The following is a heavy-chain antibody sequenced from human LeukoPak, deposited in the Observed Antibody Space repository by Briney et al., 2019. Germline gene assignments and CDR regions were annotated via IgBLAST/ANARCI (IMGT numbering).Heavy chain of an antibody. Sequence: GGSLRLSCAASAFTFSNAWMSWHRQARGKGLEWVGRIKSKTDGGTTDYAASVKGRFTISRDDSKNTLYLQMNSLKTEDTAVYYCTTGQYSYGAYYFDYWGQGTLVTVSS. D-gene: IGHD5-18*01. J-gene: IGHJ4*02. CDR1: AFTFSNAW. CDR2: IKSKTDGGTT. V-gene: IGHV3-15*01. CDR3: TTGQYSYGAYYFDY.